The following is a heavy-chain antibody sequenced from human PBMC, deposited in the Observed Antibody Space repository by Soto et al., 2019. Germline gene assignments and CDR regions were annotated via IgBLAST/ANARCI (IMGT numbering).Heavy chain of an antibody. CDR1: GGTFDNFI. CDR3: ARNGTYSSSLSQYSGMDV. CDR2: IVPMLGTP. V-gene: IGHV1-69*01. D-gene: IGHD1-26*01. J-gene: IGHJ6*02. Sequence: QVQLVQSGAEVKEPGSSVRVSCKASGGTFDNFIMNWVRQTPGQGLEWMGGIVPMLGTPTYAEKFKGTVTFSATGSTSTMYLEVTSLRSEDTAIYYCARNGTYSSSLSQYSGMDVWGQGTKVTVSS.